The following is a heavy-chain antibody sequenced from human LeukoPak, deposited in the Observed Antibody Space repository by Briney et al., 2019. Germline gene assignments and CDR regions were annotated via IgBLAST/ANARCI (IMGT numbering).Heavy chain of an antibody. J-gene: IGHJ4*02. Sequence: GGSLRLSCAASGFTFSSYSMNWVRQAPGKGLEWVSYISSSSSTIYYADSVKGRFTISRDNAKNSLYLQMNSLRDEDTAVYYCAVVVPAAINLPFDYWGQGTLVTVS. D-gene: IGHD2-2*01. CDR1: GFTFSSYS. CDR2: ISSSSSTI. CDR3: AVVVPAAINLPFDY. V-gene: IGHV3-48*02.